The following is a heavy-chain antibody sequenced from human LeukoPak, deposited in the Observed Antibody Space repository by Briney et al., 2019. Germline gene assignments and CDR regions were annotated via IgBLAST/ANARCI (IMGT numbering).Heavy chain of an antibody. CDR3: TRGNGGNSPFDY. D-gene: IGHD4-23*01. CDR2: INTDGSST. Sequence: GGSLRLSCAASGFTFSNSWMHWVRQTPGKGLVWVSRINTDGSSTSYADSVKGRFTISRDNAENTLYLQMNSLRAEDTAVYYCTRGNGGNSPFDYWGQGTLVTVSS. J-gene: IGHJ4*02. V-gene: IGHV3-74*01. CDR1: GFTFSNSW.